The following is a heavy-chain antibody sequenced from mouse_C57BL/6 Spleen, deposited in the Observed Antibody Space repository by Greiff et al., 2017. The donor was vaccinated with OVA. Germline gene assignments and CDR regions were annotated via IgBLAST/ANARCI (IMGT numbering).Heavy chain of an antibody. CDR2: IDPEDGET. D-gene: IGHD2-3*01. V-gene: IGHV14-2*01. CDR3: AVVTTGHFDY. J-gene: IGHJ2*01. CDR1: GFNIKDYY. Sequence: EVQLQQSGAELVKPGASVKLSCTASGFNIKDYYMHWVKQRTEQGLEWIGRIDPEDGETKYDPKFPGKATITADTSSKTAYLQLSSLTSEDTAVYYCAVVTTGHFDYWGQGTTLTVSS.